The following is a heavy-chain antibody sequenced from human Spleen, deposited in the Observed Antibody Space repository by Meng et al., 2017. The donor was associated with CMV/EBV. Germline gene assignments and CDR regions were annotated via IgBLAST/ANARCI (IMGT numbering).Heavy chain of an antibody. D-gene: IGHD5-24*01. CDR1: GGSFSGYC. V-gene: IGHV4-34*01. CDR2: INHSGST. J-gene: IGHJ4*02. Sequence: VRLRQWGVGLLTPSETLSLTCAVYGGSFSGYCWSWIRQPPGKGLEWIGEINHSGSTNYNPSLKSRVTISVDTSKNQFSLKLSSVTAADTAVYYCARGRRGYNSWGQGTLVTVSS. CDR3: ARGRRGYNS.